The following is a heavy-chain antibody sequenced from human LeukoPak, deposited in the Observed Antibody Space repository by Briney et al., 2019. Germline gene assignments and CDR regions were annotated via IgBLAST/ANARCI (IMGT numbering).Heavy chain of an antibody. V-gene: IGHV3-30*04. D-gene: IGHD6-13*01. CDR1: GFTSSSYA. CDR2: ISYDGSNK. Sequence: SGGSLRLSCAASGFTSSSYAMHWVRQAPGKGLEWVAVISYDGSNKYYADSVKGRFTISRDNSKNTLYLQMNSLRAEDTAVYYCATGTIAAAGIYFDYWGQGTLVTVSS. CDR3: ATGTIAAAGIYFDY. J-gene: IGHJ4*02.